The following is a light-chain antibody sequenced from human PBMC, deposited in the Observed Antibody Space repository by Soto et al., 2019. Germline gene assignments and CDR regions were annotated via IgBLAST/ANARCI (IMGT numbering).Light chain of an antibody. CDR1: TSNIAGNT. J-gene: IGLJ7*01. V-gene: IGLV1-44*01. CDR3: ATWDDSLNAAV. CDR2: IDD. Sequence: QSALTQPPSLSGTPGQRVTISCSGSTSNIAGNTVHWYQHLPETAPKPLIYIDDQRPSGVPDRFSGSKSGTSASLAISGLQSEDEADYYCATWDDSLNAAVFGGGTQLTVL.